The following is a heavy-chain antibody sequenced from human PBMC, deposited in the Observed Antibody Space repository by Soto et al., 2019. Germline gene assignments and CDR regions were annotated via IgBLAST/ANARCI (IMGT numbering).Heavy chain of an antibody. Sequence: ASVKVSCKASGYTFTGYYMHWLRQAPGQELEWMGWINPNSGGTNYAQKFQGRVTMTRDTSISTAYMELSRLRSDDTAVYYCARDSPVGSSWSFYYYYGMDVWGQGTTVTVSS. CDR3: ARDSPVGSSWSFYYYYGMDV. J-gene: IGHJ6*02. CDR2: INPNSGGT. V-gene: IGHV1-2*02. D-gene: IGHD6-13*01. CDR1: GYTFTGYY.